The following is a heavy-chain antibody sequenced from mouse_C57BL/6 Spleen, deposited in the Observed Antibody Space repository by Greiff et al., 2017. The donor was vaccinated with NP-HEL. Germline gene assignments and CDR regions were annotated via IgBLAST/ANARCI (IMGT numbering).Heavy chain of an antibody. V-gene: IGHV1-69*01. Sequence: QVQLQQSGAELVMPGASVKLSCKASGYTFTSYWMHWVKQRPGQGLEWIGEIDPSDSYTNYNQKFKGKSTLTVDKSSSTAYMQLSSLTSEDSAVYYCARRGSSGLYAMDYWGQGTSVTVSS. CDR2: IDPSDSYT. CDR1: GYTFTSYW. CDR3: ARRGSSGLYAMDY. D-gene: IGHD3-2*02. J-gene: IGHJ4*01.